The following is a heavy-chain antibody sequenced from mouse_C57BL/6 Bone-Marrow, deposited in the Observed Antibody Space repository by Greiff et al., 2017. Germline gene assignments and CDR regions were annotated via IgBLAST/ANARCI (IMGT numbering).Heavy chain of an antibody. J-gene: IGHJ2*01. Sequence: EVKLMESGGGLVQPGGSLKLSCAASGFTFSDYGMAWVRQAPRTGPEWVAFISNLAYSIYYADTVTGRFTISRENAKNTLYLEMSSLRSEDTAMYYCARDYYGSLDDWGKGTTLTVSS. CDR2: ISNLAYSI. D-gene: IGHD1-1*01. V-gene: IGHV5-15*01. CDR3: ARDYYGSLDD. CDR1: GFTFSDYG.